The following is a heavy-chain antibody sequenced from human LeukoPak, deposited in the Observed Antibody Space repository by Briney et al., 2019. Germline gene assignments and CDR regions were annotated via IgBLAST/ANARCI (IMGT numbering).Heavy chain of an antibody. CDR1: GFTFSSYA. CDR2: ISGSGGST. Sequence: GGSLRLSCAASGFTFSSYAMSWVRQAPGKGLEWVSAISGSGGSTYYADSVKGRFTVSRDNAKNLVYLQMNSLRVEGTAIYYCAGELGYCRGGDHWGQGTLVTVSS. CDR3: AGELGYCRGGDH. J-gene: IGHJ4*02. V-gene: IGHV3-23*01. D-gene: IGHD2-15*01.